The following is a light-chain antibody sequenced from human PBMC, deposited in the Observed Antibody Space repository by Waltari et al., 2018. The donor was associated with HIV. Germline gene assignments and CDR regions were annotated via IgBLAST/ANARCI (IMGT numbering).Light chain of an antibody. J-gene: IGKJ4*01. Sequence: EIVMTQSPATLSVSPGERATLSCRTSQSVSSNLAWYQQKPGQAPRLLIFDASTRATGIPARFSGSGSGTEFTLILSSLQSEDFAVYYCQQYNDWPSTFGGGTKVEIK. CDR2: DAS. CDR3: QQYNDWPST. V-gene: IGKV3-15*01. CDR1: QSVSSN.